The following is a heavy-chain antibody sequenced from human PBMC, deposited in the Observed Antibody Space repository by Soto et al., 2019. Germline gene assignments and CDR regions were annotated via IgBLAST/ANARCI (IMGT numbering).Heavy chain of an antibody. CDR2: ISGNGGST. CDR3: ARRGYGLYFDY. J-gene: IGHJ4*02. V-gene: IGHV3-64*01. D-gene: IGHD3-10*01. Sequence: EVQLVESGGGLVQPGGSLRLSCAASGFTFSSYAMHWVRQAPGKGLEYVSAISGNGGSTYYANSVKGRFTISRDNSKNTLYLQMGSLRAVDMAVYYCARRGYGLYFDYWGQGTLVTVSS. CDR1: GFTFSSYA.